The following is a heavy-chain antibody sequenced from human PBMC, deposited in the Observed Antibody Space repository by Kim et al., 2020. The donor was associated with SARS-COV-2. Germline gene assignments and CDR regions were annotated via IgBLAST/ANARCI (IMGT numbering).Heavy chain of an antibody. CDR1: GGSISSLNW. Sequence: SETLSLTCAVSGGSISSLNWWSWVRQPPGKGLEWIGEIYHSGSTNYNPSLKSRVTISIDKSKNQVSLKLSSVAAADTAVYYCAGAYCGGDCYIDYWGQGT. J-gene: IGHJ4*02. D-gene: IGHD2-21*02. CDR2: IYHSGST. CDR3: AGAYCGGDCYIDY. V-gene: IGHV4-4*02.